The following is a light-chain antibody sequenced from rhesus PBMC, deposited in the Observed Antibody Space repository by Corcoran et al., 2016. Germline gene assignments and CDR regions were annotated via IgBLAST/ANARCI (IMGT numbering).Light chain of an antibody. J-gene: IGLJ1*01. V-gene: IGLV2S7*01. Sequence: QSAPTQTPSVSGSPGQSVTISCTGTSSDIGGYNYVSWYQQHPGKAPKLMIYGVSNRPSGVSDRFSGSKSGNTTSLTISGLQAEDDADYYCCSYTTSSTYIFGAGTRLTVL. CDR2: GVS. CDR1: SSDIGGYNY. CDR3: CSYTTSSTYI.